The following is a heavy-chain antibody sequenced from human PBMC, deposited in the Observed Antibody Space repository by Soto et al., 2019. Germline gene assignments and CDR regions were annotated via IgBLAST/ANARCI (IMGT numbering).Heavy chain of an antibody. CDR2: MYHSGST. CDR1: GGSISSGGYS. V-gene: IGHV4-30-2*01. J-gene: IGHJ4*02. D-gene: IGHD3-16*01. CDR3: ARVWGYGFDY. Sequence: SETLSLTCAVSGGSISSGGYSWSWIRQPPGKGLEWIGYMYHSGSTNYNPSLKSRVTISVDRSKNQFSLKLSSVTAADTAVYYCARVWGYGFDYWGQGTLVTVSS.